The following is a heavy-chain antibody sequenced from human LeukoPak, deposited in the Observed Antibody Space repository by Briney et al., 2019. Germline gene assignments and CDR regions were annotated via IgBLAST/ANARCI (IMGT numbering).Heavy chain of an antibody. D-gene: IGHD1-7*01. Sequence: SETLSLTCTVSGGSVSSGSYYWSWIRQPPGKGLEWIGYIYYSGSTNYNPSLKSRVTISVDTSKNQFSLKLSSVTAADTAVYYCARQGLGWNYILGWFDPWGQGTLVTVSS. V-gene: IGHV4-61*01. CDR3: ARQGLGWNYILGWFDP. CDR1: GGSVSSGSYY. J-gene: IGHJ5*02. CDR2: IYYSGST.